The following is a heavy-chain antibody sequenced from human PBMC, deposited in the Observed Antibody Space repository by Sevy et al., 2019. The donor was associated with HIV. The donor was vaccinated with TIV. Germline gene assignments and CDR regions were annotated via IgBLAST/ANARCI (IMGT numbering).Heavy chain of an antibody. CDR3: ARNEMEPYYYYYYMDV. V-gene: IGHV1-69*06. Sequence: ASVQVSCKASGGTFSSYAISWVRQAPGQGLEWMGGIIPIFGTANYAQKFQGRVTITADKSTSTAYMELSSLRSEDTAVYYCARNEMEPYYYYYYMDVWGKGTTVTVSS. CDR1: GGTFSSYA. D-gene: IGHD1-1*01. J-gene: IGHJ6*03. CDR2: IIPIFGTA.